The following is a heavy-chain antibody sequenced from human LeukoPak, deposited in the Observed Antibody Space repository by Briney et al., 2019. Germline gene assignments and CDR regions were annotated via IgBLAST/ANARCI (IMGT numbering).Heavy chain of an antibody. CDR1: GFTFSSYG. D-gene: IGHD5-18*01. J-gene: IGHJ4*02. V-gene: IGHV3-33*01. CDR3: ARDGAIQLWPNFDY. Sequence: PGGSLRLSCAASGFTFSSYGMHWVRQAPGKGLEWVAVIWYDGSNKYYADSVKGRFTISRDNSKNTLYLQMNSLRAEDTAVYYCARDGAIQLWPNFDYWGQGTLVTVSS. CDR2: IWYDGSNK.